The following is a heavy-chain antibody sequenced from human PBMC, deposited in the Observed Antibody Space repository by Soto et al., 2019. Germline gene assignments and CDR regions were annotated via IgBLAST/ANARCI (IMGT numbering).Heavy chain of an antibody. J-gene: IGHJ6*02. CDR3: AKGGAIVAAGTRVYLYNAMDV. CDR2: INPNSGDT. D-gene: IGHD1-26*01. V-gene: IGHV1-2*02. CDR1: GYTFTGYY. Sequence: ASVKVSCKASGYTFTGYYVHWVRQAPGQGLEWMGWINPNSGDTYLAQRFQGRVTMNRDASIGTAYMELRGLTSDDTAEYYCAKGGAIVAAGTRVYLYNAMDVWGQGTTVTVSS.